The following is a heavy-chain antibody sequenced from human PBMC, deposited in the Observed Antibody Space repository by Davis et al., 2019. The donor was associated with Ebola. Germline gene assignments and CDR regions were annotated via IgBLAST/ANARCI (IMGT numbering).Heavy chain of an antibody. CDR2: ISYDGSNK. D-gene: IGHD2-21*02. V-gene: IGHV3-30*18. Sequence: GESLKISCAASGFTFSSYGMHWVRQAPGKGLEWVAVISYDGSNKYYADSVKGRFTISRDNSKNTLYLQMNSLRAEDTAVYYCAKGACGGDCYSYYGMDVWGKGTTVTVSS. CDR1: GFTFSSYG. J-gene: IGHJ6*04. CDR3: AKGACGGDCYSYYGMDV.